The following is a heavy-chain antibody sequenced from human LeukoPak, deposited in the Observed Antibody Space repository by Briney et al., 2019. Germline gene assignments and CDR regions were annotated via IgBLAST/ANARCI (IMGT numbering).Heavy chain of an antibody. CDR3: ARVPTAISWELLIYLDY. CDR1: GFTFDDYA. CDR2: ISWNSGSI. Sequence: AGGSLRLSCAASGFTFDDYAMHWVRQAPGKGLEWVSGISWNSGSIGYADSVKGRFTISRDNAKNSLYLQMNSLRAEDTAVYYCARVPTAISWELLIYLDYWGQGALVTVSS. V-gene: IGHV3-9*01. D-gene: IGHD1-26*01. J-gene: IGHJ4*02.